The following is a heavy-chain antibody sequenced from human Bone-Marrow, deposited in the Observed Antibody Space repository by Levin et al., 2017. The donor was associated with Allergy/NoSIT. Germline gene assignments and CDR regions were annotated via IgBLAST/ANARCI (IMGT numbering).Heavy chain of an antibody. CDR1: GYTFTSYA. CDR2: INAGNGNT. J-gene: IGHJ4*02. CDR3: ARDLWGITIFGVVIKSRYFDY. V-gene: IGHV1-3*01. Sequence: PGESLKISCKASGYTFTSYAMHWVRQAPGQRLEWMGWINAGNGNTKYSQKFQGRVTITRDTSASTAYMELSSLRSEDTAVYYCARDLWGITIFGVVIKSRYFDYWGQGTLVTVSS. D-gene: IGHD3-3*01.